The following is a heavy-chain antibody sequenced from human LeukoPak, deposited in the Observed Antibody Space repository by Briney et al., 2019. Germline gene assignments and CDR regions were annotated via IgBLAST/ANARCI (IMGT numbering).Heavy chain of an antibody. CDR2: IYYSGST. D-gene: IGHD5-18*01. Sequence: SETLSLTCTVSGGSISSYYWSWIRQPPGKGLEWIGYIYYSGSTNYNPSLKSRDTISVDTSKNQFSLKLSSVTAADTAVYYCARESRYSYSYYWGQGTLVTVSS. CDR3: ARESRYSYSYY. CDR1: GGSISSYY. J-gene: IGHJ4*02. V-gene: IGHV4-59*01.